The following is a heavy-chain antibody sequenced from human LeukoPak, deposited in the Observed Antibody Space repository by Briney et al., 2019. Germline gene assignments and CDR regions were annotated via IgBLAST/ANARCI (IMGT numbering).Heavy chain of an antibody. J-gene: IGHJ4*02. CDR1: GGSISSSSYY. V-gene: IGHV4-61*05. Sequence: SETLSLTCTVSGGSISSSSYYWGWIRQPPGKGLEWIGYIYYSGSTNYNPSLRSRVIISVDTSKNQFSLNLNSVTAADTAVYYCARSSWSYDGHFDSWGQGTLVTVSS. D-gene: IGHD1-26*01. CDR3: ARSSWSYDGHFDS. CDR2: IYYSGST.